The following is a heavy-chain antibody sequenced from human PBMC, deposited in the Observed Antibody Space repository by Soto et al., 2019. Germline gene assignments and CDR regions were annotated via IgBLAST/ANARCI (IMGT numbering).Heavy chain of an antibody. V-gene: IGHV3-30*18. Sequence: QVQLVESGGGVVQPGRSLRLSCAASGFTFSSYGMHWVRQAPGKGLEWVAVISYDGSNKYCADSVKGRFTISRDNSKNTLYLKMNSLRAEDTAVYYCAKPWFGELVDYWGQGTVVTVSS. CDR1: GFTFSSYG. CDR3: AKPWFGELVDY. D-gene: IGHD3-10*01. CDR2: ISYDGSNK. J-gene: IGHJ4*02.